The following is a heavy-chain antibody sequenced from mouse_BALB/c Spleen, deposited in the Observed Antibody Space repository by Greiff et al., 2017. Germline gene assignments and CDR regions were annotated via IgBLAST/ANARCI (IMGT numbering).Heavy chain of an antibody. CDR1: GFSLTSYG. CDR2: IWAGGST. Sequence: VKLVESGPGLVAPSQSLSITCTVSGFSLTSYGVHWVRQPPGKGLEWLGVIWAGGSTNYNSALMSRLSISKDNSKSQVFLKMNSLQTDDTAMYYCARDYRYDEDFAYWGQGTLVTVSA. J-gene: IGHJ3*01. V-gene: IGHV2-9*02. CDR3: ARDYRYDEDFAY. D-gene: IGHD2-14*01.